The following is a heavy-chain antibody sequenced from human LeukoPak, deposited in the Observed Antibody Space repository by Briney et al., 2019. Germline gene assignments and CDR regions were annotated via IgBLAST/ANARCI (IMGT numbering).Heavy chain of an antibody. J-gene: IGHJ5*02. CDR3: ARRLTQYDCFDP. CDR1: GGSISSASYY. D-gene: IGHD2-2*01. CDR2: IYFGGTT. Sequence: SETLSLTCTVSGGSISSASYYWAWIRQPPGQGLQWIGNIYFGGTTYYNLSLKSRVTISINTSKNQFSLHLNSVTPEDTAVYYCARRLTQYDCFDPWGQGILVTVSS. V-gene: IGHV4-39*01.